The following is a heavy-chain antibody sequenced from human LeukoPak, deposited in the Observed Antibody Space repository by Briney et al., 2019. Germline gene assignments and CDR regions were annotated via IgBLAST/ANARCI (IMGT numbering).Heavy chain of an antibody. Sequence: LSETLSLTCTVSGGSISSYYWSWIRQPPGKELEWLGITYYSGSTNYNPSLKSRVTISVDTSKNQFSLKLSSVTAADTAVYYCARAGGDYGDYPVYFQHWGQGTLVTVSS. J-gene: IGHJ1*01. CDR3: ARAGGDYGDYPVYFQH. V-gene: IGHV4-59*01. D-gene: IGHD4-17*01. CDR1: GGSISSYY. CDR2: TYYSGST.